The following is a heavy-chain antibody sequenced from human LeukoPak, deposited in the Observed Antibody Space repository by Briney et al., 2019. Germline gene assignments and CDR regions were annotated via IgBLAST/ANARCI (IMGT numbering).Heavy chain of an antibody. CDR3: ARTIRGYFDY. J-gene: IGHJ4*02. D-gene: IGHD3-10*01. CDR2: VYRSGNT. V-gene: IGHV4-59*12. CDR1: GGSISQYY. Sequence: PSETLSLTCTLSGGSISQYYWSWLRQPPGKGPEWIGYVYRSGNTNYNPSLKSRVTMSVDTSKNQFSLKLSSVTAADTAVYYCARTIRGYFDYWGQGTLVTVSS.